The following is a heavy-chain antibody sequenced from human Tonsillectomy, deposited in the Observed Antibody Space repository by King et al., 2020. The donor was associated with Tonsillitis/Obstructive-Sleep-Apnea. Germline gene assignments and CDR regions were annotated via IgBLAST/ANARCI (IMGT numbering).Heavy chain of an antibody. V-gene: IGHV3-30*04. CDR2: ISNDGNKK. D-gene: IGHD1-26*01. CDR1: GFTFSSYT. Sequence: QLVQSGGGVVQPGGSLRLSCAAAGFTFSSYTMHWVRQAPGKGLEWVAVISNDGNKKYYADSVKGRFTISRDNSKNTLYLQLNSLRVEDSAVYYCVRLGARRGFDYWAREPWSPSPQ. CDR3: VRLGARRGFDY. J-gene: IGHJ4*02.